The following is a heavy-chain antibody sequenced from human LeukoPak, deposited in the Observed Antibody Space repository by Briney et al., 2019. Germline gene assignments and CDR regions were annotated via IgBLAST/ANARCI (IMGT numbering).Heavy chain of an antibody. CDR1: GYTFTGYY. V-gene: IGHV1-2*02. Sequence: ASVKVSCKASGYTFTGYYMHWVRQAPGPGLEWMGWINPNSGGTNYAQKFQGRVTMTRDTSMSTAYMELSRLRSDDTAVYYCACLGYCSGGSCLPFDYWGQGTLVTVSS. CDR2: INPNSGGT. CDR3: ACLGYCSGGSCLPFDY. D-gene: IGHD2-15*01. J-gene: IGHJ4*02.